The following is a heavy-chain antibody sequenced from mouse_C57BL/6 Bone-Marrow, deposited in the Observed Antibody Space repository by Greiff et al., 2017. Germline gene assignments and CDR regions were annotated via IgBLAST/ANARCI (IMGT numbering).Heavy chain of an antibody. CDR3: ARHSYYYGSWYAMDY. D-gene: IGHD1-1*01. J-gene: IGHJ4*01. Sequence: QVQLKESGAELVRPGPSVKMSCKASGYTFTNYWIGWAKQRPGHGLEWIGDIYPGGGYTNYNEKFKGKATLTADKSSSTAYMQFSSLTSEDSAIYYCARHSYYYGSWYAMDYWGQGTSVTVSS. V-gene: IGHV1-63*01. CDR2: IYPGGGYT. CDR1: GYTFTNYW.